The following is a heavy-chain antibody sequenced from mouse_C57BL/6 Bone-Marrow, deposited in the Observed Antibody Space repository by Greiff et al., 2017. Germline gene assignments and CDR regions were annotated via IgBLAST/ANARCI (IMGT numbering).Heavy chain of an antibody. Sequence: VQLQQSGAELVKPGASVKLSCTASGFTIKDYYMHWVKQRPEQGLEWIGRIDPEDGETKYAPKFKGKATITADTSSNTAYLQLSSLTSEDTAVCYCASQDGYHWYFDVWGTGTTVTVSS. V-gene: IGHV14-2*01. D-gene: IGHD2-3*01. J-gene: IGHJ1*03. CDR1: GFTIKDYY. CDR3: ASQDGYHWYFDV. CDR2: IDPEDGET.